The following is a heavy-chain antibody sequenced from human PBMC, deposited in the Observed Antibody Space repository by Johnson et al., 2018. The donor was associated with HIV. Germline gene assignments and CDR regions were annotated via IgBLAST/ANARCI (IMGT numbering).Heavy chain of an antibody. CDR2: ISDRGGTI. CDR3: ATYSMRLRGGDGFDI. J-gene: IGHJ3*02. V-gene: IGHV3-11*04. CDR1: GFIFSDYY. Sequence: QVQLVESGGGLVKPGGSLRLSCAASGFIFSDYYMTWFRQAPGKGLEWVSYISDRGGTIYYADSVKGRFTISRDNAKNSLFLQMNSLRVEDTALYYRATYSMRLRGGDGFDIWGQGTMVTVSS. D-gene: IGHD5-24*01.